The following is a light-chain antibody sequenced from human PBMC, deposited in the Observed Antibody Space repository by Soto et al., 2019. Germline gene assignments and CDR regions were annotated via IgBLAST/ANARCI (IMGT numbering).Light chain of an antibody. CDR2: EAT. CDR3: QQRRSWPPTWT. V-gene: IGKV3-11*01. Sequence: VLTQSPATLSLPPGERATLSCRASQSVGTYLAWYQQKPGQAPRLLIHEATNRATGIPARFSGSGSGTDFTLTISSLEPEDFAVYYCQQRRSWPPTWTFGQGTKVEIK. J-gene: IGKJ1*01. CDR1: QSVGTY.